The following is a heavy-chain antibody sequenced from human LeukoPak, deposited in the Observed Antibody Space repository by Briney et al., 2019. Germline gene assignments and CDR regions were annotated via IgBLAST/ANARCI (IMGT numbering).Heavy chain of an antibody. V-gene: IGHV3-30*02. CDR1: GFTFSSYG. Sequence: PGGSLRLSCAASGFTFSSYGMHWVRQAPGKGLEGVAFIRYDGSNKYYADSVKGRFTISRDNAKNSLYLQMNSLRAEDAAVYYCARDRSTVTTWIDYWGQGTLVTVSS. J-gene: IGHJ4*02. D-gene: IGHD4-17*01. CDR2: IRYDGSNK. CDR3: ARDRSTVTTWIDY.